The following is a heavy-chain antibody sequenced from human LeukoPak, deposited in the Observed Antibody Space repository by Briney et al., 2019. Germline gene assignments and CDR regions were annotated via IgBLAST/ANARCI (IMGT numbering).Heavy chain of an antibody. CDR1: GFTFSVYG. D-gene: IGHD1-26*01. Sequence: GGSLRLSCAASGFTFSVYGMNWVRQAPGKGLEWVAVLSYDGSNEYYADSVKGRFTISRDSAKNSLFLQMNSLRAEDTAVYYCARDPGGSANIDYWGQGTLVTVSS. V-gene: IGHV3-30*03. CDR2: LSYDGSNE. J-gene: IGHJ4*02. CDR3: ARDPGGSANIDY.